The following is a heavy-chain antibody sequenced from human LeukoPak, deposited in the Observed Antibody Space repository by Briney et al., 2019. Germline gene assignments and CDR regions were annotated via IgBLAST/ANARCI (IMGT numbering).Heavy chain of an antibody. CDR1: GYSFTSYW. Sequence: GESLKISCKGSGYSFTSYWIGWVRQRPGKGLEWMGIIYPGDSDPRYSPSFQGKVTISADKSISTAYPQWSSLKASDTAMYYCARHVQGSGSSGFDYWGQGTLVTVSS. V-gene: IGHV5-51*01. D-gene: IGHD3-10*01. J-gene: IGHJ4*02. CDR2: IYPGDSDP. CDR3: ARHVQGSGSSGFDY.